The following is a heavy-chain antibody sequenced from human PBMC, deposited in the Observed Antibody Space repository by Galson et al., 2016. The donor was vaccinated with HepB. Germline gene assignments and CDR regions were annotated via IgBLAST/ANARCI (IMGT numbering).Heavy chain of an antibody. D-gene: IGHD3-16*01. V-gene: IGHV3-53*01. J-gene: IGHJ3*02. CDR1: GFSVSTNY. Sequence: SLRLSCAASGFSVSTNYMNLVRQAPAKGLEWVSITYCGGSTSYSDSVKGRFTVSRDDSNNSLSLQMNSLIAEDTAVYYCARKANDYIGGRPFDIWCQGTMVTVSS. CDR3: ARKANDYIGGRPFDI. CDR2: TYCGGST.